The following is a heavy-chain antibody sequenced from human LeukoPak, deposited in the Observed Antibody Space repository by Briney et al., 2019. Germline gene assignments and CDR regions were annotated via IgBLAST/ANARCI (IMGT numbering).Heavy chain of an antibody. CDR1: GYTFTGYY. CDR3: ARVLTMGYYDSSGYSYYFDY. V-gene: IGHV1-2*02. Sequence: ASLKVSCKASGYTFTGYYIHWVRQAPGQGLEWMGWINPNSGGTNYAQKFQGRVTMTRDTSISTAYMELSRLRSDDTAVYYCARVLTMGYYDSSGYSYYFDYWGQGTLVTVSS. D-gene: IGHD3-22*01. CDR2: INPNSGGT. J-gene: IGHJ4*02.